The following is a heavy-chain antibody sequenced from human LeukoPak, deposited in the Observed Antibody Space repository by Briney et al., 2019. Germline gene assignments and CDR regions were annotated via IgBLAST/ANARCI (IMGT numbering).Heavy chain of an antibody. D-gene: IGHD5-18*01. CDR3: ARAPTWGGMVTYYYMDV. CDR1: GYTFSNYD. Sequence: GASVKVSCKASGYTFSNYDINWVRQATGQGLEWMGWMNPNSGNTGYAQKFQGRVTMTRNTSISTAYMELSSLRSEDTAVYYCARAPTWGGMVTYYYMDVWGKGTTVTISS. V-gene: IGHV1-8*02. J-gene: IGHJ6*03. CDR2: MNPNSGNT.